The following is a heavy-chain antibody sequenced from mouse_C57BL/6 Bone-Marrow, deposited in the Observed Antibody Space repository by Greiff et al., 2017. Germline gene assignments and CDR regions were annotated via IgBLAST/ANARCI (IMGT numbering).Heavy chain of an antibody. CDR3: ASGLLWLRRGFAY. J-gene: IGHJ3*01. CDR2: INPSSGYT. Sequence: VQLQQSGAELAKPGASVKLSCKASGYTFTSYWMHWVKQRPGQGLEWIGYINPSSGYTKYNQKFKDKATLTADKSSSTAYMQLSSLTYEDSAVYYCASGLLWLRRGFAYWGQGTLVTVSA. V-gene: IGHV1-7*01. CDR1: GYTFTSYW. D-gene: IGHD2-2*01.